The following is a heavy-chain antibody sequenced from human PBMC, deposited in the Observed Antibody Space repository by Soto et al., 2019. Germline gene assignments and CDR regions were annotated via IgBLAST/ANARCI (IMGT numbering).Heavy chain of an antibody. CDR3: ARLAYCGGDCPYWYFDL. J-gene: IGHJ2*01. Sequence: SETLSLTCTVSGGSISSYYWSWIRQTPGKGLEWIGYIYYSGSPNYNPSLKSRVTISVDTSKNQFSLKLSSVTTADTAVYYCARLAYCGGDCPYWYFDLWGRGTLVTVSS. V-gene: IGHV4-59*01. D-gene: IGHD2-21*02. CDR1: GGSISSYY. CDR2: IYYSGSP.